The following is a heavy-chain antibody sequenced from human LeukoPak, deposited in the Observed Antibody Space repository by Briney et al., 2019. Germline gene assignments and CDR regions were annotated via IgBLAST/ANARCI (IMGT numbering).Heavy chain of an antibody. D-gene: IGHD3-10*01. CDR2: INHSGST. V-gene: IGHV4-34*01. CDR1: GGSFSGYY. CDR3: ARRVVRTNWFDP. J-gene: IGHJ5*02. Sequence: SETLSLTCAVCGGSFSGYYWSWIRQPPGKGLEWIGEINHSGSTNYNPSLKSRVTISVDTSKNQFSLKLSSVTAADTAVYYCARRVVRTNWFDPWGQGTLVTVSS.